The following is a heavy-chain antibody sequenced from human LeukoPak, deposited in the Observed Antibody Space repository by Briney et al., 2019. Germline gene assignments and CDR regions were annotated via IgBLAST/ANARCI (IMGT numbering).Heavy chain of an antibody. D-gene: IGHD3-10*01. CDR1: AYTLTCYR. CDR2: INPSGGST. J-gene: IGHJ4*02. V-gene: IGHV1-46*01. CDR3: ARDSLPHYYTSGSQNPADY. Sequence: ASVKVSCKASAYTLTCYRIQWVRHPPAQGQEWMGVINPSGGSTSYTQKFQGRVTMTRDTSTSTVYMELSSLTSEDTAVYYCARDSLPHYYTSGSQNPADYWGQGTLVTVSS.